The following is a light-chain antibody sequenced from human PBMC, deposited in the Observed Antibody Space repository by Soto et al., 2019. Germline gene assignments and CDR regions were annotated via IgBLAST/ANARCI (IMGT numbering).Light chain of an antibody. Sequence: EVVLTQSPATLSLSPGERATLSCRASENVRTFVDWYQQKPGQAPRLLIYGASNRATGIPARFSGSGSGTDFTLTISSLQSEDFAVYYCQRYNNWPLIFGGGTKLEIK. CDR2: GAS. V-gene: IGKV3-11*01. J-gene: IGKJ4*01. CDR1: ENVRTF. CDR3: QRYNNWPLI.